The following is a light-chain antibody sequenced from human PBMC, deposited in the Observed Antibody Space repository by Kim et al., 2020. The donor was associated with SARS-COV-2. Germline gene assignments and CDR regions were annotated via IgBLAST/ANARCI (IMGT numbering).Light chain of an antibody. CDR1: SRRGYY. CDR2: GDK. J-gene: IGLJ3*02. Sequence: ALGQTVTITCQGDSRRGYYASWFRKKSGQAPILGIYGDKNRPSGIPDRFSGSGSGNTASLTITGAQAEDEADYYCNSRDSSGNHVLFGGGTQLTVL. CDR3: NSRDSSGNHVL. V-gene: IGLV3-19*01.